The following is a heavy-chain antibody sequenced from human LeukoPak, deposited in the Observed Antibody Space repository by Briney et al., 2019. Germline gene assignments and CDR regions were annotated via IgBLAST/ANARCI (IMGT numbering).Heavy chain of an antibody. CDR1: GFTFSSYW. CDR2: IYYSGST. J-gene: IGHJ4*02. Sequence: ESLRLSCAASGFTFSSYWMSWIRQPPGKGLEWIGYIYYSGSTNYNPSLKSRVTISVDTSKNQFSLKLSSVTAADTAVYYCAREGPNHYYFDYWGQGTLVTVSS. D-gene: IGHD1-14*01. CDR3: AREGPNHYYFDY. V-gene: IGHV4-59*12.